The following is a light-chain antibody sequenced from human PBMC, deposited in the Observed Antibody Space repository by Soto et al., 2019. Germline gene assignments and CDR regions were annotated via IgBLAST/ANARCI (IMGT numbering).Light chain of an antibody. J-gene: IGKJ1*01. CDR2: TAS. CDR3: QHYNSYSEA. CDR1: QSISIW. V-gene: IGKV1-5*03. Sequence: DIQMTQSPSTLSASVGDRVTITCRASQSISIWLAWYQQKPGKAPKLLIYTASTLKSGVPSRFSGSGSGTEFTLTISSLQPDDFATYYCQHYNSYSEAFGQGTKV.